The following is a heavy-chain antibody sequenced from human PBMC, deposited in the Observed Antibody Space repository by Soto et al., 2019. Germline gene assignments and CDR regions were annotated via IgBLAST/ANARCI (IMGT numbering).Heavy chain of an antibody. CDR2: IYYSGST. V-gene: IGHV4-39*01. Sequence: SETLSLTYTVSGGSISGNYYYWGWIRQPPGKGLEWIGSIYYSGSTYYNPSLKSRVTISVDTSKNQFSLKLSSVTAADTAVYYCARPSGSYLYYFDYWGQGTLVTVSS. CDR3: ARPSGSYLYYFDY. J-gene: IGHJ4*02. D-gene: IGHD1-26*01. CDR1: GGSISGNYYY.